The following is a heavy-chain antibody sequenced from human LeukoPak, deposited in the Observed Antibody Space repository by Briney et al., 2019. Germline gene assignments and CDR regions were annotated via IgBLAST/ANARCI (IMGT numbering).Heavy chain of an antibody. Sequence: ASVKVSCKASGYAFTGFELNWVRQAPGQGLEWMGLIEPYNGNTNYAQKFQGRVTMTTDTSTNMAYMELTSLTSDDTAVYYCARSVAGQGYWGQGTLVTVSS. V-gene: IGHV1-18*01. J-gene: IGHJ4*02. CDR2: IEPYNGNT. CDR1: GYAFTGFE. CDR3: ARSVAGQGY. D-gene: IGHD6-19*01.